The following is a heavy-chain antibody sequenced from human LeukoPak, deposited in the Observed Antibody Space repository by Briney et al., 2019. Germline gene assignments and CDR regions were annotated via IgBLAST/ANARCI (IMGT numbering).Heavy chain of an antibody. CDR3: ARDREGITYYYYYYMDV. CDR1: GGSISSYY. Sequence: SETLSLTCTVSGGSISSYYWSWIRQPPGKGLEWIGYIYYSGSTNYNPSLKSRVTISVDTSKNQFSLKLSSVTAADTAVYYCARDREGITYYYYYYMDVWGKGTTVTVSS. V-gene: IGHV4-59*12. J-gene: IGHJ6*03. D-gene: IGHD1-14*01. CDR2: IYYSGST.